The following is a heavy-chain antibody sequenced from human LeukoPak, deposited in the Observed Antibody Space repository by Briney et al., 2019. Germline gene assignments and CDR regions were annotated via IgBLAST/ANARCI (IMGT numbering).Heavy chain of an antibody. CDR1: GYTFTGYY. Sequence: ASVKVSCKASGYTFTGYYMHWVRQAPGQGLEWMGWINPNSGGTNYAQKFQGRVTMTRDTSISTAYMELSRLRSDDTAVYYCARAEGSGSPEDHWGQGTLVTVSS. D-gene: IGHD1-26*01. CDR3: ARAEGSGSPEDH. J-gene: IGHJ4*02. CDR2: INPNSGGT. V-gene: IGHV1-2*02.